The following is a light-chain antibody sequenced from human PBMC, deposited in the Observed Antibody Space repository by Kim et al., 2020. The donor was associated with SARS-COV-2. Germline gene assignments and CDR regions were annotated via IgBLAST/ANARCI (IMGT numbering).Light chain of an antibody. V-gene: IGKV3-20*01. CDR3: HQYASPRLT. CDR2: GSY. CDR1: ENVGSSY. Sequence: LSPGERGTLFCRASENVGSSYLAWYQHRPGQAPRLLMYGSYNRASGVPDRFSGSGSGRDFTLTISRLEPDDFAVYYCHQYASPRLTFGGGTKLEI. J-gene: IGKJ4*01.